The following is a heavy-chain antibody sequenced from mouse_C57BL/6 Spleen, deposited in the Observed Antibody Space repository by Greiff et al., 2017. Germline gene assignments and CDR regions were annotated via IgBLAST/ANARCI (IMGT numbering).Heavy chain of an antibody. Sequence: QVQLQQPGAELVRPGTSVKLSCKASGYTFTSYWMHWVKQRPGQGLEWIGVIDPSDSYTNYNQKFKGKATLTVATSSSTAYMQLSSLTSEDSAVYDCARRYDYDERNYAMDYWGQGTSVTVSS. CDR2: IDPSDSYT. J-gene: IGHJ4*01. CDR3: ARRYDYDERNYAMDY. V-gene: IGHV1-59*01. CDR1: GYTFTSYW. D-gene: IGHD2-4*01.